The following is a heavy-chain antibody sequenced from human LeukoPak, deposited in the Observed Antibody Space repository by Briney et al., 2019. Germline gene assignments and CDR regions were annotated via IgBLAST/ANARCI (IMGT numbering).Heavy chain of an antibody. CDR3: ARDFTGCSGGSCYPYNWFDP. CDR1: GFTFSSYS. V-gene: IGHV3-21*01. D-gene: IGHD2-15*01. Sequence: GGSLRLSCAASGFTFSSYSMNWVRQAPGKGLEWDSSISSSSSYIYYADSVKGRFTISRDNAKNSLYLQMNSLRAEDTAVYYCARDFTGCSGGSCYPYNWFDPWGQGTLVTVSS. CDR2: ISSSSSYI. J-gene: IGHJ5*02.